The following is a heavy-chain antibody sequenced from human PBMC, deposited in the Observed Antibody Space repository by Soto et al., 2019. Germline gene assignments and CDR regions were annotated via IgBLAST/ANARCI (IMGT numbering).Heavy chain of an antibody. J-gene: IGHJ4*02. CDR1: GASFYNFA. Sequence: SVKVSCKASGASFYNFALYWVRQAPGQGLEWVGRLTPVFRTADYSQKFQGRVTITADESTTTAYMELSNLRSDDTAVFYCAGVDYGGGTCYSGGVDYWGQGTLVTVSS. V-gene: IGHV1-69*13. CDR2: LTPVFRTA. D-gene: IGHD2-15*01. CDR3: AGVDYGGGTCYSGGVDY.